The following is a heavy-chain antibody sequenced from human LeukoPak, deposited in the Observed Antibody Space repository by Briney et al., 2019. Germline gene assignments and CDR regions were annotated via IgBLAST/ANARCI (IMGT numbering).Heavy chain of an antibody. CDR2: IRSKANSYAT. CDR1: GFTFRGSA. Sequence: GGSLRLSCAASGFTFRGSAMHWVRQASGKGLEWVGRIRSKANSYATAYAASVKGRFTISRDDSKNTAYLQMNSLKTEDTAVYYCTSHRYYYDSSGYSSDYWGQGTLVTVSS. J-gene: IGHJ4*02. D-gene: IGHD3-22*01. V-gene: IGHV3-73*01. CDR3: TSHRYYYDSSGYSSDY.